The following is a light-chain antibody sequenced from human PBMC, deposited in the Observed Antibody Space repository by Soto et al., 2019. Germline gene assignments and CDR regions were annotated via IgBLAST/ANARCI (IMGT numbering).Light chain of an antibody. J-gene: IGLJ7*01. CDR2: GNT. Sequence: QSVLTQPPSVSGAPGQRVTISCTGSSSNIGAGYDVHWYQQVPGTVPKLLIYGNTNRPSGVPDRFSGSKSGTSASLAITGLQAEDETDYYCQSFDSSLSAWVFGGGTQLTVL. V-gene: IGLV1-40*01. CDR1: SSNIGAGYD. CDR3: QSFDSSLSAWV.